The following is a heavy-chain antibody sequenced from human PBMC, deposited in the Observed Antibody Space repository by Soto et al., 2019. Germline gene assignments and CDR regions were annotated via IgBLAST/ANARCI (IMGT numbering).Heavy chain of an antibody. J-gene: IGHJ4*02. CDR1: GFTFNSYA. CDR2: ISGSGGST. V-gene: IGHV3-23*01. Sequence: EVQLLESGGGLVQPGGSLRLSCAASGFTFNSYAMSWVRQAPGKGLEWVSAISGSGGSTYYADSVKGRFTISRDNSKNTLYLQLNSLRAEDTAVYYCAKDTPNYYDSSGHDYWGQGTLVTVSS. CDR3: AKDTPNYYDSSGHDY. D-gene: IGHD3-22*01.